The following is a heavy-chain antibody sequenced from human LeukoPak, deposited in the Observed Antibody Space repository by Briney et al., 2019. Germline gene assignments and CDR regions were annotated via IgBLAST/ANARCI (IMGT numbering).Heavy chain of an antibody. D-gene: IGHD6-19*01. Sequence: GGSLRLSCAASGFTFDDYAMHWVRQAPGKGLEWVSGISWNSGSIGYADSVKGRITISRDNAKNSLYLQMNSLRAEDTALYYCAKVISGWYTDAFDIWGQGTMVTVSS. V-gene: IGHV3-9*01. CDR2: ISWNSGSI. J-gene: IGHJ3*02. CDR1: GFTFDDYA. CDR3: AKVISGWYTDAFDI.